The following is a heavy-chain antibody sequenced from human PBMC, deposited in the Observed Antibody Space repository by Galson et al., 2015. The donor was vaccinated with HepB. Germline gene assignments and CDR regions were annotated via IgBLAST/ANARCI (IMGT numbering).Heavy chain of an antibody. D-gene: IGHD6-25*01. Sequence: SLRLSCAGSGFTFSTHWMSWVRQAPGKGLEWVSAISGSGGSTYYADSVKGRFTISRDNSKNTLYLQMNSLRAEDTAVYYCAKGGLPRGPSIDYWGQGTLVTVSS. CDR2: ISGSGGST. CDR1: GFTFSTHW. V-gene: IGHV3-23*01. J-gene: IGHJ4*02. CDR3: AKGGLPRGPSIDY.